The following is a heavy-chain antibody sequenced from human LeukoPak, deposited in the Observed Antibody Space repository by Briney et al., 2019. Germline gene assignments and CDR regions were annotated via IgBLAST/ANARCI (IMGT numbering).Heavy chain of an antibody. J-gene: IGHJ4*02. V-gene: IGHV4-34*01. CDR3: ARGDTAMVTDFDY. Sequence: PSETLPLTCAVYGGSFSGYYWSWIRQPPGKGLEWIGEINHSGSTNYNPSLKSRVTISVDTSKNQFSLKLGSVTAADTAVYYCARGDTAMVTDFDYWGQGTLVTVSS. D-gene: IGHD5-18*01. CDR1: GGSFSGYY. CDR2: INHSGST.